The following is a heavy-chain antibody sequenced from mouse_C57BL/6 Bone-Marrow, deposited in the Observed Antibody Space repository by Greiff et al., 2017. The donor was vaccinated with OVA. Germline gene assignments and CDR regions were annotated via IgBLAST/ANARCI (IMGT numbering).Heavy chain of an antibody. CDR2: IYPGSGST. J-gene: IGHJ3*01. D-gene: IGHD2-4*01. V-gene: IGHV1-55*01. CDR3: ARGGNYDVQAWFAY. CDR1: GYTFTSYW. Sequence: QVQLKQPGAELVKPGASVKMSCKASGYTFTSYWITWVKQRPGQGLEWIGDIYPGSGSTNYNEKFKSKATLTVDTSSSTAYMQLSSLTSEDSAVYYCARGGNYDVQAWFAYWGQGTLVTVSA.